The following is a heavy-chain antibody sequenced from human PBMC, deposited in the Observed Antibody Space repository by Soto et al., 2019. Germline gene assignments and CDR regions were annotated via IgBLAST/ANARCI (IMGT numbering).Heavy chain of an antibody. CDR1: GYTFTSYF. V-gene: IGHV1-18*04. Sequence: ASFKVPFNASGYTFTSYFISWVRQAPVQGLDWMGWVIAYNGNTNYAQKLQGRVTMTTYTSTSTAYMELRSLRSDDTAVYYCARRDTAMVPYYYYGMDVWGQGTTVTVSS. CDR3: ARRDTAMVPYYYYGMDV. D-gene: IGHD5-18*01. J-gene: IGHJ6*02. CDR2: VIAYNGNT.